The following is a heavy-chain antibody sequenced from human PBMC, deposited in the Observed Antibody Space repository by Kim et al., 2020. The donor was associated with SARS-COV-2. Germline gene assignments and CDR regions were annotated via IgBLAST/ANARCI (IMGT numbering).Heavy chain of an antibody. CDR2: INTNTGNP. Sequence: ASVKVSCKASGYTFTSYAMNWVRQAPGQGLEWMGWINTNTGNPTYAQGFTGRFVFSLDTSVSTAYLQISSLKAEDTAVYYCARDYPLYSYGYVYYYYGMDVWGQGTTVTVSS. CDR3: ARDYPLYSYGYVYYYYGMDV. CDR1: GYTFTSYA. V-gene: IGHV7-4-1*02. D-gene: IGHD5-18*01. J-gene: IGHJ6*02.